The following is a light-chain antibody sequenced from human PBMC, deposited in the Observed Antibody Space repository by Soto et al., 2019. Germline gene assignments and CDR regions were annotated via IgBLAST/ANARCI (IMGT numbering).Light chain of an antibody. CDR2: DAS. Sequence: EIEVTQSPATLSLSPGASATLSCRASQSVSSFLAWYQQKPGQAPRLLIYDASNRATGIPARLTGSGSGTDFTLTISSVEPEDGAVYYGQQYGSSPITFGQRTRLEIK. CDR3: QQYGSSPIT. CDR1: QSVSSF. V-gene: IGKV3-11*01. J-gene: IGKJ5*01.